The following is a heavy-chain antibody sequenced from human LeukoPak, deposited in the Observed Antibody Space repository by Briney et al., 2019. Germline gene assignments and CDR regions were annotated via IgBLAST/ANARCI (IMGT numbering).Heavy chain of an antibody. V-gene: IGHV4-39*07. D-gene: IGHD4-17*01. CDR3: ARGGGYGEHFDY. Sequence: SETLSLTCTVSGGSIRSSSYYWGWIRQSPGKGLEWIASIYHSGSTYYNPSLKSRVTILVDTSKNQFSLKLSSVTAADTAVYYCARGGGYGEHFDYWGQGTLVTVSS. CDR2: IYHSGST. CDR1: GGSIRSSSYY. J-gene: IGHJ4*02.